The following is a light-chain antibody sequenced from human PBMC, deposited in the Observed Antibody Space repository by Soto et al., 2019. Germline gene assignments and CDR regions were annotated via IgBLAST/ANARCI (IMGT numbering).Light chain of an antibody. V-gene: IGKV3-11*01. Sequence: EVVLTQSPATLSLSPGERATLSCRASENVRTFVDWYQQKPGQAPRLLIYGASNRATGIPARFSGSGSGTDFTLTICNLEPEDFAVYYCQQHSHWPPWTFGQGTRVEI. CDR1: ENVRTF. J-gene: IGKJ1*01. CDR2: GAS. CDR3: QQHSHWPPWT.